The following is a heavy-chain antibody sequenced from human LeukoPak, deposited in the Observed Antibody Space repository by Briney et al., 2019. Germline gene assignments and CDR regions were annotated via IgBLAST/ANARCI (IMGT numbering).Heavy chain of an antibody. D-gene: IGHD4-23*01. CDR1: RYTFTSYY. CDR2: INPSGGST. Sequence: ASVKVSCKASRYTFTSYYMHWVRQAPGQGLEWMGIINPSGGSTSYAQKFQGRVTMTRDTSTSTVYMELSSLRSEDTAVYYCARASSDYGGILWGQGTLVTVSS. CDR3: ARASSDYGGIL. J-gene: IGHJ4*02. V-gene: IGHV1-46*01.